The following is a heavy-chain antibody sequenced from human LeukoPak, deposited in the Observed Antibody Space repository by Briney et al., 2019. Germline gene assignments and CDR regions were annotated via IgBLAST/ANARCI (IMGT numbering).Heavy chain of an antibody. Sequence: TGGSLRLSCAASGFTFSSYAMSWVRQAPGKGLEWVSVIGGSGGSTYYADSVKGRFTISRDNSKNTLYLQMNSLRAEDTAVYYCAKDRSYYGSGSYYPYWGQGTLVTVSS. V-gene: IGHV3-23*01. CDR3: AKDRSYYGSGSYYPY. CDR2: IGGSGGST. J-gene: IGHJ4*02. D-gene: IGHD3-10*01. CDR1: GFTFSSYA.